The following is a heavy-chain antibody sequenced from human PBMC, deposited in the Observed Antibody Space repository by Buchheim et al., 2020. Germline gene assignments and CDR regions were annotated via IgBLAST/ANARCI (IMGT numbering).Heavy chain of an antibody. Sequence: QVQLVESGGGVVQPGRSLRLSCATSGFTFSSYGMHWVRQAPGKGLEWVAVIWYDGSNKYYADSVKGRFTISRDNSKNTLYLQMNSLRAEDTAVYYCARSKVVVTAISEFDYWGQGTL. CDR1: GFTFSSYG. V-gene: IGHV3-33*01. CDR3: ARSKVVVTAISEFDY. J-gene: IGHJ4*02. CDR2: IWYDGSNK. D-gene: IGHD2-21*02.